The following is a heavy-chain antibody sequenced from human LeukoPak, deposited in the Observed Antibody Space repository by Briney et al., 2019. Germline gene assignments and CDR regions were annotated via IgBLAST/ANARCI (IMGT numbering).Heavy chain of an antibody. CDR2: IYHSGST. D-gene: IGHD3-22*01. J-gene: IGHJ4*02. V-gene: IGHV4-38-2*01. Sequence: SETLSLTCAVSGYSISSDNYWVWIRQPPGQGLEWTGGIYHSGSTYYNPSLRSRVTMSVDTSKNQFSLKLSSVTAADTAVYYCARAPRDSSSSNYMRRFDYWGQGTLVTVSS. CDR1: GYSISSDNY. CDR3: ARAPRDSSSSNYMRRFDY.